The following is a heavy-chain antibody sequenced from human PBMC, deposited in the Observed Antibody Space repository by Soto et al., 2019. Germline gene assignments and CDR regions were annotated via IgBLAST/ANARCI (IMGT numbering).Heavy chain of an antibody. Sequence: EAQLLESGGGLVQPGESLRLSCAASGFTFSKYAMSWVRQAPGKGLEWVSAISDDGSRTYYADSVKGRFTVSRDNSRNTLHLQMNSLIAEDTAVYYCATVFVATIREGFDYWGQGTLVTVSS. D-gene: IGHD5-12*01. CDR1: GFTFSKYA. V-gene: IGHV3-23*01. J-gene: IGHJ4*02. CDR2: ISDDGSRT. CDR3: ATVFVATIREGFDY.